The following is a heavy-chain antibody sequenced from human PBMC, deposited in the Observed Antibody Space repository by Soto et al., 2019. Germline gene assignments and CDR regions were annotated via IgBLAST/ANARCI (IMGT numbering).Heavy chain of an antibody. CDR2: ISPSGGPP. D-gene: IGHD3-3*01. CDR3: ARDFEWSFDY. CDR1: GYIFTRNK. Sequence: ASVKVSCKTSGYIFTRNKMHWVRQAPGQGLEWMGIISPSGGPPTYAQKFQDRVTTTWDTSTTTVYMDLSSLRSEDTAVYFCARDFEWSFDYRGQGTLVTVSS. J-gene: IGHJ4*02. V-gene: IGHV1-46*01.